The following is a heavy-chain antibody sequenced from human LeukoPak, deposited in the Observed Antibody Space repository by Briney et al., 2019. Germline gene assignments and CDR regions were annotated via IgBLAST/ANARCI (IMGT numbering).Heavy chain of an antibody. CDR1: GFTLSNYW. D-gene: IGHD1-26*01. Sequence: PGGSLRLSCVASGFTLSNYWMHWVRQAPGKGLVWVSRINTDGSSTSYADSVKGRFTISRDNAKNTLYLQMNSLRAEDTAVYYCAREAIVGATTDAFDIWGQGTMVTVSS. CDR2: INTDGSST. J-gene: IGHJ3*02. V-gene: IGHV3-74*01. CDR3: AREAIVGATTDAFDI.